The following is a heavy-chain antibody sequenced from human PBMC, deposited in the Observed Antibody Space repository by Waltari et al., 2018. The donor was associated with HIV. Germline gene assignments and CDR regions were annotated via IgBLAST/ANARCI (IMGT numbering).Heavy chain of an antibody. CDR2: SYYSGST. J-gene: IGHJ4*02. CDR1: GXPXSSYY. CDR3: ARSTTGGXGSXLTY. Sequence: QVQLQESGPGLVKXSETLSLTXTXSGXPXSSYYWSWIRQPPGKGLDWIGYSYYSGSTNYNPSXKSXVTISLDTSKSQFSLDLNSVTAADTAVYFCARSTTGGXGSXLTYWGQGTLVTVSS. V-gene: IGHV4-59*01. D-gene: IGHD3-16*01.